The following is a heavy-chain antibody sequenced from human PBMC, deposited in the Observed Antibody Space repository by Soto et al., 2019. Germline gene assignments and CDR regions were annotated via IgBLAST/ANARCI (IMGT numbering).Heavy chain of an antibody. CDR3: ATDRKLRFLEWLPLPRHYYYYGMDV. V-gene: IGHV1-24*01. CDR2: FDPEDGET. Sequence: ASVKVSCKVSGYTLTELSMHWVRQAPGKGLEWMGGFDPEDGETIYAQKFQVRVTMTEDTSTDTAYMELSSLRSEDTAVYYCATDRKLRFLEWLPLPRHYYYYGMDVWGQGTTVTVSS. CDR1: GYTLTELS. J-gene: IGHJ6*02. D-gene: IGHD3-3*01.